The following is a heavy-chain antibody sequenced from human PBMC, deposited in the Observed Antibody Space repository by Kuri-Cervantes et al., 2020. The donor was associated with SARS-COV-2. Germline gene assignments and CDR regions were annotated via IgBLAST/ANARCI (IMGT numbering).Heavy chain of an antibody. J-gene: IGHJ3*02. CDR1: GFTFSGYG. CDR2: IRYDGSNK. Sequence: GESLKISCAASGFTFSGYGMHWVRQAPGKGLEWVAFIRYDGSNKYYADSVKGRFTISRDNSKNTLYLQMNSLRAEDTAVYYCARTGSGWNHDAFDIWGQGTMVTVSS. CDR3: ARTGSGWNHDAFDI. D-gene: IGHD6-19*01. V-gene: IGHV3-30*02.